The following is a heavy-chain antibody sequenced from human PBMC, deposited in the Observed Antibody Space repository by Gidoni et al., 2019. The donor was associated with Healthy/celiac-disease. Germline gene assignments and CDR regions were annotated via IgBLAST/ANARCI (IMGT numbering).Heavy chain of an antibody. V-gene: IGHV3-33*01. CDR3: AREGQRCSSTSCYTMSAFDI. Sequence: QVQLVESGGGVVQPGRSLRLSCAASGFPFSSYGMHGVRQAPGKGLEWVAVIWYDGSNKYYADSVKGRFTISRDNSKNTLYLQMNSLRAEDTAVYYCAREGQRCSSTSCYTMSAFDIWGQGTMVTVSS. CDR2: IWYDGSNK. D-gene: IGHD2-2*02. J-gene: IGHJ3*02. CDR1: GFPFSSYG.